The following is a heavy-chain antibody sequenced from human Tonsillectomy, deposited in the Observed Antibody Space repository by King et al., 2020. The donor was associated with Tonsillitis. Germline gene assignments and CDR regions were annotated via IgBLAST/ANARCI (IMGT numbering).Heavy chain of an antibody. V-gene: IGHV3-30*18. D-gene: IGHD1-26*01. CDR1: GFTFSSYG. CDR2: ISYDGSNK. CDR3: AKGPSGLYWYFDL. Sequence: VQLVESGGGVVQPGRSLRLFCAASGFTFSSYGMHWVRQAPGKGLEWVAVISYDGSNKYYADSVKGRFTISRDNSKNTLYLQMNSLRAEDTAVYYCAKGPSGLYWYFDLWGRGTLVTVSS. J-gene: IGHJ2*01.